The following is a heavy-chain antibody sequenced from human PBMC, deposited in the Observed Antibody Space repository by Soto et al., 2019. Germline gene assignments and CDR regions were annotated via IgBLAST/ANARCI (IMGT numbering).Heavy chain of an antibody. D-gene: IGHD2-15*01. CDR2: ISTDRGDT. CDR3: ARDDLNRGGKYFDY. V-gene: IGHV1-18*01. CDR1: GYSFTTHD. Sequence: QVQLVQSGAEVKKPGASVKVSCKASGYSFTTHDITWLRQAPGKGLEWVGGISTDRGDTIYPQKLQGRVTMTTDSSTSTVYMELKSLRSDDTAVYYCARDDLNRGGKYFDYWGQGTLVTVSS. J-gene: IGHJ4*02.